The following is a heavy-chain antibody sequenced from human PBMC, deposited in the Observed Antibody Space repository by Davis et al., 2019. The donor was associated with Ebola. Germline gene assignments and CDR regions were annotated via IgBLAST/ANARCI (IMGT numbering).Heavy chain of an antibody. D-gene: IGHD3-16*01. J-gene: IGHJ4*02. Sequence: GESLKISCAASGFTFSSYAMSWVRQAPGKGLEWVANIKQDGSEKYYVDSVKGRFTISRDNAKNSLYLQMNSLRAEDKAVYYCARDGPYPHDSFDYWGQGTLVTVSS. V-gene: IGHV3-7*01. CDR3: ARDGPYPHDSFDY. CDR1: GFTFSSYA. CDR2: IKQDGSEK.